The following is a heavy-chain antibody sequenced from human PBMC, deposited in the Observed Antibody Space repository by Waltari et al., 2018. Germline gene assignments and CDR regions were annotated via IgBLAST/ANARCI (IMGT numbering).Heavy chain of an antibody. J-gene: IGHJ1*01. CDR3: ARGPTRGGSYSL. Sequence: QVQLVQSGAEVKEPGSSVKVSCKVSGGTFRTYAISWVRQAPGQGLEWVGGLIPTFGTTHYGQKFQGRVSITADESTNTAYMDLTSLRSEDTAMYYCARGPTRGGSYSLWGQGTLVTVSS. V-gene: IGHV1-69*01. D-gene: IGHD1-26*01. CDR2: LIPTFGTT. CDR1: GGTFRTYA.